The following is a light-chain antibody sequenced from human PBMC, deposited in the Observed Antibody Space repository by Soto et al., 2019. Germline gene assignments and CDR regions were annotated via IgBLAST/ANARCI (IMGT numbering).Light chain of an antibody. Sequence: QSALTQPASVSGSPGQSITISCTGTSSDVGSYNLVSWYQQHPGKAPKLMIYEGSKRPSGVSNRFSGSKSGNTASLTISGLKDEDEADYYCCSYAGSRRVFGTGTKLTVL. V-gene: IGLV2-23*01. CDR1: SSDVGSYNL. CDR3: CSYAGSRRV. CDR2: EGS. J-gene: IGLJ1*01.